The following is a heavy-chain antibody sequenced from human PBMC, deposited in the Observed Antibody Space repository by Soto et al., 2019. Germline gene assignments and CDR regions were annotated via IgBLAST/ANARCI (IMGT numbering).Heavy chain of an antibody. CDR3: AKVEVVRVTYNWFDP. Sequence: GESLKISCAASGFTFSSYAMSWVRQAPGKGLEWVSAIGGSGGSTYYADSVKGRFTISRDNSKNTLYLQMNSLRAEDTAVYYCAKVEVVRVTYNWFDPWGQGTLVTVSS. CDR2: IGGSGGST. J-gene: IGHJ5*02. CDR1: GFTFSSYA. V-gene: IGHV3-23*01. D-gene: IGHD2-15*01.